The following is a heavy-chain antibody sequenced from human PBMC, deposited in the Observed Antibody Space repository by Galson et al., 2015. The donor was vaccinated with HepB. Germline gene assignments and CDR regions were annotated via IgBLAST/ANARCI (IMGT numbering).Heavy chain of an antibody. CDR1: GFTFSSYS. CDR3: ARGRGYSYGYSDY. J-gene: IGHJ4*02. V-gene: IGHV3-48*01. D-gene: IGHD5-18*01. CDR2: ISSSGNTI. Sequence: SLRLSCAASGFTFSSYSMNWVRQAPGKGLEWVSYISSSGNTIDYADSVKGRFTISRDNAKNSLYLQMNSLRVEDTAVYYCARGRGYSYGYSDYWGQGTLVTFSS.